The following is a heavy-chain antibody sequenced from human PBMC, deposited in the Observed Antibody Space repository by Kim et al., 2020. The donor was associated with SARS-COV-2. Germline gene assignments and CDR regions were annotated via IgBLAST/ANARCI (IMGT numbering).Heavy chain of an antibody. J-gene: IGHJ4*02. CDR3: AKVGSSDYGDGYYFDY. CDR2: ISGSGGST. CDR1: GFTFSSYA. D-gene: IGHD4-17*01. Sequence: GGSLRLSCAASGFTFSSYAMSWVRQAPGKGLEWVSAISGSGGSTYYADSVKGRFTISRDNSKNTLYLQMNSLRAEDTAVYYCAKVGSSDYGDGYYFDYWGQGTLVTVSS. V-gene: IGHV3-23*01.